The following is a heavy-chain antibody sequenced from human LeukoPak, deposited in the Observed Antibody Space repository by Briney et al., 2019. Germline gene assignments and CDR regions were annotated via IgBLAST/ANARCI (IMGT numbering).Heavy chain of an antibody. D-gene: IGHD5-18*01. CDR3: ARAGLGYSYGTGYYYYMDV. J-gene: IGHJ6*03. CDR2: ISGSGGTT. V-gene: IGHV3-23*01. Sequence: GGSLRLSCAASRFAFSSCAMNWVRQAPGKGLEWVSTISGSGGTTYYADSVKGRFTFSRDNAKNSLYLQMNSLRAEDTAVYYCARAGLGYSYGTGYYYYMDVWGKGTTVTVSS. CDR1: RFAFSSCA.